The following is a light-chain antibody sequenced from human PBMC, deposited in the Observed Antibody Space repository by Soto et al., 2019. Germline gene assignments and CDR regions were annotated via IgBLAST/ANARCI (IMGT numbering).Light chain of an antibody. Sequence: ETVLTQSPGTLSLSPGERATLSCRSSQSVSSNYLAWYKQKPGQAPRLLIYDVSSRATGIPDRFSGSGSGTDFTLTISRLEPEDLSMYYCQQYGSSPTFGQGTKVEIK. CDR2: DVS. V-gene: IGKV3-20*01. CDR1: QSVSSNY. CDR3: QQYGSSPT. J-gene: IGKJ1*01.